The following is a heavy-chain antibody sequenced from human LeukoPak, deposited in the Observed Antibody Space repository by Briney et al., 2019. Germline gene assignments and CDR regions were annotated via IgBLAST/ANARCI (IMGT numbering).Heavy chain of an antibody. CDR1: GGSFSGYS. D-gene: IGHD5-24*01. CDR3: ASAGPFDLRDGYNFWSLGWFDP. CDR2: IYHSGST. Sequence: PSETLSLTCAVYGGSFSGYSWSWIRQPPGKGLEWIGYIYHSGSTYYNPSLKSRVTISVDRSKNQFSLKLSSVTAADTAVYYCASAGPFDLRDGYNFWSLGWFDPWGQGTLVTVSS. V-gene: IGHV4-34*01. J-gene: IGHJ5*02.